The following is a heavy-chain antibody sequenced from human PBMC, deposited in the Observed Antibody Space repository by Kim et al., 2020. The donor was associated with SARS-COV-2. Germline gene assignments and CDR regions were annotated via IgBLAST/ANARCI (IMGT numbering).Heavy chain of an antibody. J-gene: IGHJ6*02. CDR2: IYYSGST. CDR1: GGSVSSGSYY. D-gene: IGHD2-2*01. V-gene: IGHV4-61*01. Sequence: SETLSLTCTVSGGSVSSGSYYWSWIRQPPGKGLEWIGYIYYSGSTNYNPSLKSRVTISVDTSKNQFSLKLSSVTAADTAVYYCARDSFVVVPAAIFPDDYYYYGMDVWGQGTTVTVSS. CDR3: ARDSFVVVPAAIFPDDYYYYGMDV.